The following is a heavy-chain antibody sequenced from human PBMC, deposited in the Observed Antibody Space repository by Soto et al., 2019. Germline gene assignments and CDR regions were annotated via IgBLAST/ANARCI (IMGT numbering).Heavy chain of an antibody. D-gene: IGHD5-12*01. CDR1: GYTFTSYD. Sequence: QVQLVQSGAEVKKPGASVKVSCKASGYTFTSYDINWVRQATGQGLEWMGWMNPNSGNTGYAQKFQGRVTMTRNTSIITAYMELSSLRSEDTAVYYCARGWYGGYDTDDHYGSPPDVWGQGTTVTVSS. CDR2: MNPNSGNT. V-gene: IGHV1-8*01. CDR3: ARGWYGGYDTDDHYGSPPDV. J-gene: IGHJ6*02.